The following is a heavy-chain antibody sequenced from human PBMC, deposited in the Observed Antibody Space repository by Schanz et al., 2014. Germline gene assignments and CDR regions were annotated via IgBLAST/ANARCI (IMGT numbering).Heavy chain of an antibody. Sequence: EVQLLESGGGLIQPGGSLRLSCAASGFIFGSSVMAWVRQAPGKGLEWVSGITGASDHIDYAESVKGRFTISRDNSKNTLYLQMDSLRAEDTAADFCAKKVPAYNPFDSWGQGTLVTVAS. CDR2: ITGASDHI. V-gene: IGHV3-23*01. CDR3: AKKVPAYNPFDS. D-gene: IGHD1-1*01. CDR1: GFIFGSSV. J-gene: IGHJ4*02.